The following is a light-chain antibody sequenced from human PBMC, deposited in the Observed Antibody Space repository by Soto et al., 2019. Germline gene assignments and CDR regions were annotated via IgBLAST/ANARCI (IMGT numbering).Light chain of an antibody. Sequence: QSVLTQPPSTSGTPGQRVTISCSGSSSNIGSNYVYWYQQLPGTAPKLLIYRNNQRPSGVPDRFSGSKSGTSASLAISGLRSDDEADYYCATSGDSLSGVLFGGGTKLTVL. CDR1: SSNIGSNY. J-gene: IGLJ3*02. V-gene: IGLV1-47*01. CDR2: RNN. CDR3: ATSGDSLSGVL.